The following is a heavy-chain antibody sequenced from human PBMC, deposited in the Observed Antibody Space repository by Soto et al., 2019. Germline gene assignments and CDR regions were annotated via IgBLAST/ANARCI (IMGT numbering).Heavy chain of an antibody. J-gene: IGHJ4*02. D-gene: IGHD2-15*01. V-gene: IGHV4-61*01. Sequence: SETLSLTCTVSGGSVSSASYYWSWIRQPPGKGLEWIGYIHYIESTNYNPSLKSRVTISVDTSKNQFSLKLSSVTAADTAVYYCARQSLDCSGGSCYTYYFDYWGQGTLVTVSS. CDR3: ARQSLDCSGGSCYTYYFDY. CDR1: GGSVSSASYY. CDR2: IHYIEST.